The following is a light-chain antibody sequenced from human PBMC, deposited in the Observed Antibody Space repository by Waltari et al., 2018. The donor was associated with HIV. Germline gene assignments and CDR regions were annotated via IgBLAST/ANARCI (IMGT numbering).Light chain of an antibody. CDR1: SSNIGNNA. J-gene: IGLJ2*01. CDR3: AALDASLIGPV. CDR2: YVD. V-gene: IGLV1-36*01. Sequence: QSVLTQPPSVSEAPRQRVTISCSGSSSNIGNNAVNWYQQLPGKAPKLLIYYVDLLPSGFPDRFFGSKAGSSASLAISGLQSEDESVYYWAAALDASLIGPVFGGGTKLTVL.